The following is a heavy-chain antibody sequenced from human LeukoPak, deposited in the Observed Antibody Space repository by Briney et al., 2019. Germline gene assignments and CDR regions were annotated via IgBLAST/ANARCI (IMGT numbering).Heavy chain of an antibody. Sequence: PGRSLRLSCAASGITLSSYDMHWVRQAPGKALEWVAVISYDGSNKDYADSVEGRFAISRDNSKNTLDLQMNSLRAEDTAVYYCAKDRGVWAFDIWGQGTMVTVSS. J-gene: IGHJ3*02. D-gene: IGHD3-10*01. V-gene: IGHV3-30*09. CDR1: GITLSSYD. CDR3: AKDRGVWAFDI. CDR2: ISYDGSNK.